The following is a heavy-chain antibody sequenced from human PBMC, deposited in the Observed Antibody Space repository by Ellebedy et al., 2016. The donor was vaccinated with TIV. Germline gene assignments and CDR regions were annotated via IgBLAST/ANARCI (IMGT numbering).Heavy chain of an antibody. D-gene: IGHD5-24*01. Sequence: AASVKVSCKASEGTFSTYAISWVRQAPGQGLDWMGGTIPIFGTTNYAQKFQGRVTITADRSTNTAYLALSGLRSEDTAVYYCAGDRAPDGRNWFFDLWGRGTLVTVSS. CDR2: TIPIFGTT. V-gene: IGHV1-69*06. J-gene: IGHJ2*01. CDR1: EGTFSTYA. CDR3: AGDRAPDGRNWFFDL.